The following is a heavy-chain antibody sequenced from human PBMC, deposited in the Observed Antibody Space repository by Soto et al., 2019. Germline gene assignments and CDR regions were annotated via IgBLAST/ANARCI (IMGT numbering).Heavy chain of an antibody. Sequence: PGGSLRLSCAASGFTFSSYSMNWVRQAPGKGLEWVSYISSSSSTIYYADSVKGRFTISRDNAKNSLYLQMNSLRDEDTAVYYCARVERYFDWLSPYGMDVWGQGTTVTVSS. CDR2: ISSSSSTI. CDR1: GFTFSSYS. J-gene: IGHJ6*02. CDR3: ARVERYFDWLSPYGMDV. D-gene: IGHD3-9*01. V-gene: IGHV3-48*02.